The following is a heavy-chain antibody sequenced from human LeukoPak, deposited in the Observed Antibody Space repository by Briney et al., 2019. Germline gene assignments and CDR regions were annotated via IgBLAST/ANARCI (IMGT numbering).Heavy chain of an antibody. Sequence: SGTPSLTCTVSGGSISPYYWSWIRQPPGKGLEWIGYIYYSGSTNYNPSLKSRVTISVDTSKNQFSLKLSSVTAADTAVYYCARGGYCGGDCYFYYWGQGTLVTVSS. J-gene: IGHJ4*02. D-gene: IGHD2-21*02. V-gene: IGHV4-59*01. CDR2: IYYSGST. CDR3: ARGGYCGGDCYFYY. CDR1: GGSISPYY.